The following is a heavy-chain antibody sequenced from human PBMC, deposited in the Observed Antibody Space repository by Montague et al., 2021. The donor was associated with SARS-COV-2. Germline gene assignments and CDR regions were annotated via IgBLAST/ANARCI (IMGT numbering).Heavy chain of an antibody. J-gene: IGHJ3*02. CDR3: ARIYGGLLISHDAFDX. V-gene: IGHV2-70*11. CDR2: IDWDDDK. D-gene: IGHD2/OR15-2a*01. Sequence: PALVKPTQTLTLTCTFSGFSLNTGGMSVSWIRQPPGKALEWLARIDWDDDKYYTTSLKTRLTISKDTSKNQVVLTMTNMDPVDTATYYCARIYGGLLISHDAFDXWGQGTMVTVSS. CDR1: GFSLNTGGMS.